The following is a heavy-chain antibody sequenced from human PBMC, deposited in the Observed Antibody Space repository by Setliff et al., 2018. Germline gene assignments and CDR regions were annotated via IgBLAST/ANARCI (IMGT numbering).Heavy chain of an antibody. V-gene: IGHV3-30*01. Sequence: PGGSLRLSCAASGFTFNSYAMHWVRQAPGKGLEWVAVISYDGSNKYYADSVKGRFTISRDNSKNTLYVQMNSLRAEDTAVYFCAREDGPNYYYYYMDIWGKGTTVTVSS. J-gene: IGHJ6*03. CDR3: AREDGPNYYYYYMDI. CDR2: ISYDGSNK. CDR1: GFTFNSYA. D-gene: IGHD2-8*01.